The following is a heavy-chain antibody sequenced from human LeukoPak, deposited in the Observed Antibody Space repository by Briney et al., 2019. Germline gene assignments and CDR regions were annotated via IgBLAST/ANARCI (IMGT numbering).Heavy chain of an antibody. D-gene: IGHD4-23*01. CDR2: SSSSGSTI. V-gene: IGHV3-11*04. J-gene: IGHJ4*02. Sequence: GGSLRLSCAASGFTFSDYFMSWIRQAPGKGLEWVSYSSSSGSTINYADSVKGRFTIPRDDAKNSLYLQMNSLRAEDTAVYYCARDTGVGYFDYWGQGTLVTVSS. CDR3: ARDTGVGYFDY. CDR1: GFTFSDYF.